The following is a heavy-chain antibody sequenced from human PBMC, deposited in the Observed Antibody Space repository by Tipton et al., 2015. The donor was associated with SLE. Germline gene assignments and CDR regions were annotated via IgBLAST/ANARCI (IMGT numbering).Heavy chain of an antibody. J-gene: IGHJ4*02. Sequence: TLSLTCIVSGDSISSYSHYWGWIRQPPGKTLEWIGSVFYSGSTYYNPSLESRVTISIDTSKNQFSLKLNSVTAADTAVYYCARGVVPAYNYWGQGTLVTVSS. CDR1: GDSISSYSHY. CDR3: ARGVVPAYNY. D-gene: IGHD2-2*01. V-gene: IGHV4-39*07. CDR2: VFYSGST.